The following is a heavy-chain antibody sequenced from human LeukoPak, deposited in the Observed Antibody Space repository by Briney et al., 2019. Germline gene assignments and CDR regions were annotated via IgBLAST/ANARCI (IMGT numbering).Heavy chain of an antibody. Sequence: ASVKVSCKASGGTFSSYDINWVRQATGQGLEWMGWMNPNSGNTGYAQKFRGRVTMTRNTSISTAYMELSSLRSEDTAVYYCASIMITFGGVIVGAYWGQGTLVTVSS. J-gene: IGHJ4*02. CDR3: ASIMITFGGVIVGAY. CDR1: GGTFSSYD. CDR2: MNPNSGNT. V-gene: IGHV1-8*02. D-gene: IGHD3-16*02.